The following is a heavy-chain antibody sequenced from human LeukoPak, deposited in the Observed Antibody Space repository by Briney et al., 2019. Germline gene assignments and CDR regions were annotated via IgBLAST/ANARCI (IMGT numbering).Heavy chain of an antibody. V-gene: IGHV4-34*01. CDR3: ARPLFAHLAGNFDY. Sequence: GSLRLSCAVYGGSFSGYYWSWIRQPPGKGLEWIGEINHSGSTNYNPSLKSRVTISVDTSKNQFSLKLSSVTAADTAVYYCARPLFAHLAGNFDYWGQGTLVTVSS. CDR2: INHSGST. J-gene: IGHJ4*02. CDR1: GGSFSGYY.